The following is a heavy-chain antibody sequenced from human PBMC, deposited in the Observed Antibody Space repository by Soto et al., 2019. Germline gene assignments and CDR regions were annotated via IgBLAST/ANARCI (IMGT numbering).Heavy chain of an antibody. CDR3: ARDWGVYDSASRTHIPHLDS. CDR2: ISIGSSTI. V-gene: IGHV3-48*02. Sequence: EVQLVESGGGLVQPGGSLRLSCEASGFTFSSNGMNWVRQAPGKGLEWVSFISIGSSTINYADSVRGRFTISRDNAKNSMYLQMNSLRDEDTAVYYCARDWGVYDSASRTHIPHLDSWGQGTLVTVSS. J-gene: IGHJ4*02. D-gene: IGHD3-22*01. CDR1: GFTFSSNG.